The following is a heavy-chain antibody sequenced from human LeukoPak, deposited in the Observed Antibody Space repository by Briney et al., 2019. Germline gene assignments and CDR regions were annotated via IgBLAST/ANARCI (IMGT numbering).Heavy chain of an antibody. J-gene: IGHJ4*02. D-gene: IGHD4-23*01. CDR1: GGSFSGYF. CDR3: ARTNSPQRSRPFGY. CDR2: INDSGST. V-gene: IGHV4-34*01. Sequence: SETLSLTCAVYGGSFSGYFWNWIRQPPGKGLEWIGEINDSGSTNYNSSLNSRVVISVDTSKNQFSLKLRSVTAADTAVYYCARTNSPQRSRPFGYWGQGSLVTVSS.